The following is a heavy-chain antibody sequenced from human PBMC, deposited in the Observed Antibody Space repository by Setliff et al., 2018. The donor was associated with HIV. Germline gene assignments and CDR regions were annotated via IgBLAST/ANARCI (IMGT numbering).Heavy chain of an antibody. CDR2: IYHTGST. CDR3: ARRRYSSSGKNFDY. J-gene: IGHJ4*02. CDR1: GYSISSGYY. Sequence: KPSETLSLTCAVSGYSISSGYYWGWIRQPPGKGLEWIGSIYHTGSTNYNPSLKSRVTISVDTSKNQFSLKLSSVTAADTAVYYCARRRYSSSGKNFDYWGQGTLVTVSS. V-gene: IGHV4-38-2*01. D-gene: IGHD6-13*01.